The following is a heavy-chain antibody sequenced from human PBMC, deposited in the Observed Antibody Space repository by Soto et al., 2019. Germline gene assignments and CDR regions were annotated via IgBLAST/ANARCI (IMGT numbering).Heavy chain of an antibody. J-gene: IGHJ4*01. V-gene: IGHV5-51*01. CDR1: GYIFTNYW. D-gene: IGHD2-21*01. Sequence: GASQKISSEASGYIFTNYWIGWVRQMPGKGLEWMGIIYPGDSDTRYRPSFQGQVTISADKSISTAYLQWSSPKASDTAMYYCARPANIFDFDNWGHGTLVTVSS. CDR2: IYPGDSDT. CDR3: ARPANIFDFDN.